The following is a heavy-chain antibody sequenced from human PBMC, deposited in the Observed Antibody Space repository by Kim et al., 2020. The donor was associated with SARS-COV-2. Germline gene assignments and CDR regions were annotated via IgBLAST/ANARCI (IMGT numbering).Heavy chain of an antibody. D-gene: IGHD6-19*01. Sequence: QKLQGRVTMTTDTSTSTAYMELRSLRSDDTAVYYCARDGYSSGWYADVDYWGQGTLVTVSS. V-gene: IGHV1-18*01. J-gene: IGHJ4*02. CDR3: ARDGYSSGWYADVDY.